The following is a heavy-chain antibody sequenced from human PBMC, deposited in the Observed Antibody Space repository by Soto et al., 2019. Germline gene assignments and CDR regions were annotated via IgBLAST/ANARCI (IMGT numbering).Heavy chain of an antibody. Sequence: EVQLLESGGGLVQPGGSLRLSCAASGFTFSSYAMSWVRQSPGKGLEWVSAISGSGGSTYYADSVKGRFTISRDNSKNTLYLQMNSLRAEDTAVYYCAKQPSRDVWGSYWGDYWGQGTLVTVSS. V-gene: IGHV3-23*01. D-gene: IGHD3-16*01. CDR3: AKQPSRDVWGSYWGDY. CDR1: GFTFSSYA. J-gene: IGHJ4*02. CDR2: ISGSGGST.